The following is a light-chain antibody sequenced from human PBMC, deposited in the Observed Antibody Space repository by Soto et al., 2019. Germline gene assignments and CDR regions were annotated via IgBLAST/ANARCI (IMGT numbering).Light chain of an antibody. V-gene: IGKV3-20*01. CDR1: QSISSPY. CDR2: GVS. Sequence: DIVLTQSPGTLSLSPGDRATLSCRTSQSISSPYLAWYQQKPGQAPRLLIYGVSNRATGIPDRFSGSGSGTDFTLTINRLEPEDFALYYCQQYGSSPGTFGPGTKVDI. J-gene: IGKJ3*01. CDR3: QQYGSSPGT.